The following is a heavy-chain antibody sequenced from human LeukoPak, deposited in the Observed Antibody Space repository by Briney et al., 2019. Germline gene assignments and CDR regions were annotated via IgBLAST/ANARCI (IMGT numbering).Heavy chain of an antibody. CDR2: FYSGGDR. Sequence: GGSLRLSCAASGFTVSTNYMSWVRQAPGKGLEWVSVFYSGGDRYYADSVKGRFTISRDNSKNTVYLQMNSLRPDDTAVYYCARRGDYYYYGMDVWGQGTTVTVSS. V-gene: IGHV3-53*05. CDR1: GFTVSTNY. J-gene: IGHJ6*02. CDR3: ARRGDYYYYGMDV.